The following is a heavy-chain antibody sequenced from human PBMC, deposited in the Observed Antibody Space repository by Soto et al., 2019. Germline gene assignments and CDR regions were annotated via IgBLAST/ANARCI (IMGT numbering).Heavy chain of an antibody. Sequence: GGSLRLSCVASGFTFTDAWMNWVRQTPGKGLEWVGRIKSRADGGTTGYPEPVKGRFTISRDDSINTVYLQMNSLKIEDTGVYYCTTDRHYRPAYCGQGTLVIVSS. V-gene: IGHV3-15*07. D-gene: IGHD3-10*01. CDR2: IKSRADGGTT. J-gene: IGHJ4*02. CDR3: TTDRHYRPAY. CDR1: GFTFTDAW.